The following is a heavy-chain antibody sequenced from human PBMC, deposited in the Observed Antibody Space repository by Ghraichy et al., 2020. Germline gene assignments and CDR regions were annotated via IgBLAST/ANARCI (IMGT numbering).Heavy chain of an antibody. CDR2: IDWDDDK. CDR1: GFSLSTSGMC. Sequence: QTLSLTCTFSGFSLSTSGMCVSWIRQPPGKALEWLALIDWDDDKYYSTSLKTRLTISKDTSKNQVVLTMTNMDPVDTATYYCARIRSLGYSSGWYLNYFDYWGQGTLVTVSS. D-gene: IGHD6-19*01. CDR3: ARIRSLGYSSGWYLNYFDY. J-gene: IGHJ4*02. V-gene: IGHV2-70*01.